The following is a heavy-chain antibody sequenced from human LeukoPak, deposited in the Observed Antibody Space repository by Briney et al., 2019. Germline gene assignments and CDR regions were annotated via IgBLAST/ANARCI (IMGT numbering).Heavy chain of an antibody. CDR3: ARDSGYDRLGEDYYYMDV. V-gene: IGHV4-39*07. D-gene: IGHD5-12*01. Sequence: SETLSLTCTVSGGSISSSSYYWGWIRQPPGKGLEWIGSIYYSGSTYYNPSLKSRVTISVDTSKNQFSLKLSSVTAADTAVYYCARDSGYDRLGEDYYYMDVWGKGTTVTVSS. CDR1: GGSISSSSYY. CDR2: IYYSGST. J-gene: IGHJ6*03.